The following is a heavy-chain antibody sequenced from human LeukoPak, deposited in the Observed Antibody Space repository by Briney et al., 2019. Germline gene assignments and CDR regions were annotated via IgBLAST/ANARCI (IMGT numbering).Heavy chain of an antibody. CDR3: AELGITMIGGV. D-gene: IGHD3-10*02. CDR2: IKQDGSEK. Sequence: GGSLRLSCAGSGFMLSSYWMSWVRQAPGEGLEWVANIKQDGSEKYYVDSVKGRFTISRDNAKNSLYLQMNSLRAEDTAVYYCAELGITMIGGVWGKGTTVTISS. V-gene: IGHV3-7*01. CDR1: GFMLSSYW. J-gene: IGHJ6*04.